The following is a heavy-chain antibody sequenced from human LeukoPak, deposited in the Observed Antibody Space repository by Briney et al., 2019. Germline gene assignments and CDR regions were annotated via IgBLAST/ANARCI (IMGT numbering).Heavy chain of an antibody. CDR1: GFTFNNYA. V-gene: IGHV3-23*01. Sequence: GGSLRLSCVASGFTFNNYAMSWVRQAPGKGLEWVSAISGSGGSTYYADSVKGRFTISRDNSKNTLYLQMNSLRAEDTAVYYCAKVQDGRFFYFDYWGQGTLVTVSS. J-gene: IGHJ4*02. CDR2: ISGSGGST. D-gene: IGHD3-16*01. CDR3: AKVQDGRFFYFDY.